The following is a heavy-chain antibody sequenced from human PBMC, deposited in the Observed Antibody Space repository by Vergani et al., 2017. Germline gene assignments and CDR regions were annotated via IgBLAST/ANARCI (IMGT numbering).Heavy chain of an antibody. D-gene: IGHD3-10*01. CDR2: ISGSGVSA. V-gene: IGHV3-23*01. Sequence: EVQLFESGGGLLQPGGSLRLTCAASEFTFSNYAMNWVRQAPGKGLEWVSGISGSGVSAYYTDSVKGRFTISRDNSKNMLFLQMNNLRTEDTAIYYCAKQYFVSGNYLFDYWGQGTLVTVSS. CDR1: EFTFSNYA. J-gene: IGHJ4*02. CDR3: AKQYFVSGNYLFDY.